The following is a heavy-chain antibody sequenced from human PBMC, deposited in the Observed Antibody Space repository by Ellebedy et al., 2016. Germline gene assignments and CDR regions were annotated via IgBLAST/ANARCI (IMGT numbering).Heavy chain of an antibody. J-gene: IGHJ4*02. CDR2: ISGSAGST. Sequence: GESLKISCTASGFTFINYAVSWVRQAPGKGLEWVSTISGSAGSTYSADSVKGRFTLSRDNSKNTLNLQMNSLRADDTAIYYCVTHTGTYEGPFDYWGQGSLVTVSS. CDR3: VTHTGTYEGPFDY. CDR1: GFTFINYA. V-gene: IGHV3-23*01. D-gene: IGHD1-26*01.